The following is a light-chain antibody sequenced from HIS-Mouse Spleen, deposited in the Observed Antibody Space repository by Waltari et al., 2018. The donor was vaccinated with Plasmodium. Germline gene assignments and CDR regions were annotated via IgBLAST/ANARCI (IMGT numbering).Light chain of an antibody. CDR3: QQYNNWPRGT. V-gene: IGKV3-15*01. CDR1: QSVSSN. CDR2: DGS. Sequence: EIVMTQSPATLSVSPGERATLSCRASQSVSSNLAWYQQKPGQAPRLLIEDGSTRATGSTARFSGSGCGTEFTLTISSMQSEDVAVYYCQQYNNWPRGTFGQGTKVEIK. J-gene: IGKJ1*01.